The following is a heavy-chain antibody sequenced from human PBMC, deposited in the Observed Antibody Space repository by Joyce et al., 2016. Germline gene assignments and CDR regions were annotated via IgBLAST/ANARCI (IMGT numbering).Heavy chain of an antibody. J-gene: IGHJ4*02. CDR1: GFTLSSYS. V-gene: IGHV3-21*01. Sequence: EVQLVESGGGVVKPGGSLRLSCAASGFTLSSYSMSWVRQAPVKGLEWVSSLSSSSSYIKYTDSGKGRFTISRDNAKNALYLQMNSLRVEDTAVYYCARSSYTNGIFDYWGQGTLVTVSS. CDR2: LSSSSSYI. D-gene: IGHD2-8*01. CDR3: ARSSYTNGIFDY.